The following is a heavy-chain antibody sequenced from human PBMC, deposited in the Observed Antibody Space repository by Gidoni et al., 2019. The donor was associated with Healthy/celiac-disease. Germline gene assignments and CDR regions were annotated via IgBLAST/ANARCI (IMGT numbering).Heavy chain of an antibody. J-gene: IGHJ6*03. CDR2: IYPGDSDT. Sequence: EVQLVQSGAEVKKPGESLKISCKGSGYSFTSYWIGWVRQMPGKGLEWMGIIYPGDSDTRYSPSFQGQVTISADKSISTAYLQWSSLKASDTAMYYCARHRPGGVGRYCSSTSCYTRDYYYMDVWGKGTTVTVSS. V-gene: IGHV5-51*01. D-gene: IGHD2-2*01. CDR3: ARHRPGGVGRYCSSTSCYTRDYYYMDV. CDR1: GYSFTSYW.